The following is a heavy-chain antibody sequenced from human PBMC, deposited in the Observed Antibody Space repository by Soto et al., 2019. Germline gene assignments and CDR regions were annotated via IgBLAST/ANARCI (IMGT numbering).Heavy chain of an antibody. CDR3: ARFNSGNYYEAFAI. D-gene: IGHD1-26*01. V-gene: IGHV4-59*01. J-gene: IGHJ3*02. Sequence: PSETLSLTCTVSGGCISSYYWSRIRQPPGKGLEWIGYIYYSGSTNYNPSLKSRVTISVDTSKNQFSLKLSSVTAADTAVYYCARFNSGNYYEAFAIWGQGSMVTVSS. CDR1: GGCISSYY. CDR2: IYYSGST.